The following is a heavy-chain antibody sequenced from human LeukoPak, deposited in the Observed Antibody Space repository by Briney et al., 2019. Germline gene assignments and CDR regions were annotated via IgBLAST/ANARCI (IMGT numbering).Heavy chain of an antibody. CDR2: INPSGGNI. CDR1: GYTFTSYY. D-gene: IGHD3-10*01. J-gene: IGHJ6*04. V-gene: IGHV1-46*01. CDR3: AREPGEYGMDV. Sequence: ASVKVSCKASGYTFTSYYMHWVRQAPGQGLEWMGIINPSGGNISYAQKLQGRVTMTRDTSTSTVYMELSSLRSEDTAVYYCAREPGEYGMDVWGKGTTVTVSS.